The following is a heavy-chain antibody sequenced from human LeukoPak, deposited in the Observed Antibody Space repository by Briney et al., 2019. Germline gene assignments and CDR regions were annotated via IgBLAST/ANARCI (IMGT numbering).Heavy chain of an antibody. J-gene: IGHJ5*02. V-gene: IGHV3-7*01. CDR3: SRDRLGGLDL. CDR1: GFTFSDYW. D-gene: IGHD5-12*01. CDR2: MRQDGSEK. Sequence: GGSLRLSCAASGFTFSDYWMTWVRQAPGKGLEWVANMRQDGSEKYYLDSVKGRFTISRDNAKSLLYLQMNSLRPEDTAVYYCSRDRLGGLDLWGQGTLVTVSS.